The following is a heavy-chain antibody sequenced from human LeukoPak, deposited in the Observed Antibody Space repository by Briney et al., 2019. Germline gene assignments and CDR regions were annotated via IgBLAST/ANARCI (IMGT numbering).Heavy chain of an antibody. CDR3: ARAYSSSWYDY. CDR2: ITSGDTT. J-gene: IGHJ4*02. V-gene: IGHV3-23*01. Sequence: PGGSLRLSCVASGFTFSNYAMNWVRQAPGKGLQWVSAITSGDTTYYADSVKGRFTISRDNSKNTLYLQMNSLRAEDTAVYHCARAYSSSWYDYWGQGTLVTVSS. D-gene: IGHD6-13*01. CDR1: GFTFSNYA.